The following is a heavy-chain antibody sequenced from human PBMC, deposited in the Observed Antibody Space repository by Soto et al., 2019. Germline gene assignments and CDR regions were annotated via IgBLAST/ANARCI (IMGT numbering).Heavy chain of an antibody. CDR1: GFTFSSYA. V-gene: IGHV3-30-3*01. CDR2: ISYDGSNK. Sequence: QVQLVESGGGVVQPGRSLRLSCAASGFTFSSYAMHWVRQAPGKGLEWVAVISYDGSNKYYADSVKGRFTISRDNSKNTLYLQRYSLRAEATAVYDCARPLWRDDYNWGYFDLWGRGTLVTVSS. CDR3: ARPLWRDDYNWGYFDL. D-gene: IGHD4-4*01. J-gene: IGHJ2*01.